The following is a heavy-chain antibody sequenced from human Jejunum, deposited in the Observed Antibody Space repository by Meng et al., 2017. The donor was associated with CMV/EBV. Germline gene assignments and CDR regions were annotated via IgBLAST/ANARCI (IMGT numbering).Heavy chain of an antibody. CDR1: GYTFTHHG. CDR2: ISCYNGDT. Sequence: QLGQSGPGVKKPGASVRVSCKASGYTFTHHGISWIRPAPVQGLEWMGWISCYNGDTNYAQKLQGRVTMTTDTSTNTAYMDLRGLRSDDTAVYYCARDPSNTSGRYAYFDYWGQGTLVTVSS. V-gene: IGHV1-18*01. J-gene: IGHJ4*02. D-gene: IGHD6-19*01. CDR3: ARDPSNTSGRYAYFDY.